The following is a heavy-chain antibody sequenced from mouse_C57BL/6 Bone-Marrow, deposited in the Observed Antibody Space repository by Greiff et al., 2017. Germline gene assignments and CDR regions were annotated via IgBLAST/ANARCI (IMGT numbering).Heavy chain of an antibody. CDR3: ARQLWLRRGDYAMDY. V-gene: IGHV1-82*01. Sequence: QVQLQQSGPELVKPGASVKISCKASGYAFSSSWMNWVKQRPGKGLEWIGRIYPGDGDTNYNGKFKGKATLTADKSSSTAYMQLSSLTSEDSAVYFCARQLWLRRGDYAMDYWGQGTSVTVSS. CDR2: IYPGDGDT. D-gene: IGHD2-2*01. J-gene: IGHJ4*01. CDR1: GYAFSSSW.